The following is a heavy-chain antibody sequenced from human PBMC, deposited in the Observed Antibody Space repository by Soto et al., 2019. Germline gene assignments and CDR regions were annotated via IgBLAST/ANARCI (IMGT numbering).Heavy chain of an antibody. Sequence: QLQESGPGLVKPSETLSLTCTVSGGSISSSSYYWGWIRQPPGKGLEWIGSIYYSGSTYYNPSLKSRVTISVDTSKNQFSLKLSSVTAADTAVYYCARRAGDYGDYPNWFDPWGQGTLVTVSS. CDR3: ARRAGDYGDYPNWFDP. CDR1: GGSISSSSYY. V-gene: IGHV4-39*01. J-gene: IGHJ5*02. D-gene: IGHD4-17*01. CDR2: IYYSGST.